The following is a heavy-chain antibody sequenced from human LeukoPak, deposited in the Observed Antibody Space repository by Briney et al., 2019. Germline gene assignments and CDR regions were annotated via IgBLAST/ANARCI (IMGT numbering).Heavy chain of an antibody. CDR3: ARDIGLLWFGELLGDDHYFDY. Sequence: GGSLRLSCAASGFTFSSYSMNWVRQAPGKGLEWVSSISSSSSYIYYADSVKGRFTISRDNAKNSLYLQMNSLRAEDTAVYYCARDIGLLWFGELLGDDHYFDYWGQGTLVTVSS. D-gene: IGHD3-10*01. CDR1: GFTFSSYS. V-gene: IGHV3-21*01. J-gene: IGHJ4*02. CDR2: ISSSSSYI.